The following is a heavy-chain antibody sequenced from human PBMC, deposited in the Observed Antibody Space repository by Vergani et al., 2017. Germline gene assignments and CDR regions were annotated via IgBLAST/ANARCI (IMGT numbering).Heavy chain of an antibody. V-gene: IGHV5-51*01. CDR2: IYPGDSDT. Sequence: VQLLQSGAEVKKPGDSLKISCKVSGYSFTSYWIGWVRQMPGKGLEWMGIIYPGDSDTRFSPSFQGQVTISGDKSISTAYLQWSSLKASDTAMYYCARRGRLDCSSGSCYLDAFDIWGQGTMVTVSS. CDR1: GYSFTSYW. D-gene: IGHD2-15*01. J-gene: IGHJ3*02. CDR3: ARRGRLDCSSGSCYLDAFDI.